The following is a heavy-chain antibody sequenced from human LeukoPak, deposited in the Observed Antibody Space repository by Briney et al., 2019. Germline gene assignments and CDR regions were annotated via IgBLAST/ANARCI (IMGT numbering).Heavy chain of an antibody. CDR3: ATRRAPDDY. V-gene: IGHV1-8*02. CDR2: MNPNSGNT. Sequence: ASVKVSCKASGYTFTSYYMHWVRQATGQGLEWMGWMNPNSGNTGYAQKFQGRVTMTRDTSISTAYMELSSLRSEDTAVYYCATRRAPDDYWGQGTLVTVSS. CDR1: GYTFTSYY. J-gene: IGHJ4*02.